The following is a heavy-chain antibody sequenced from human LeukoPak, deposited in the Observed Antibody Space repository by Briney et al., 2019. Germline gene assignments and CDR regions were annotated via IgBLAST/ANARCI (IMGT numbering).Heavy chain of an antibody. CDR2: IYSGDST. J-gene: IGHJ4*02. V-gene: IGHV3-53*01. Sequence: GGSLRLSCAASGFTVSNSYMSWVRQAPGKGLEWVSVIYSGDSTYYADSVKGRFTISRDNSKNTLYLQMDSLRAEDTAVYYCARGTGQNSGYFHYWGQGTLVTVSS. D-gene: IGHD3-22*01. CDR3: ARGTGQNSGYFHY. CDR1: GFTVSNSY.